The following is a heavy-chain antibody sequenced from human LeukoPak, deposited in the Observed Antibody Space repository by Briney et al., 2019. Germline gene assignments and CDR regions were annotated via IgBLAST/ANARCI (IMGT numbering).Heavy chain of an antibody. CDR2: XXXREXX. V-gene: IGHV4-4*07. CDR3: AREWHHVFDY. CDR1: GGSXXXXX. J-gene: IGHJ4*02. Sequence: SETLSLXXXXSGGSXXXXXXXXXRQPAGKXXEWIGRXXXREXXNXXXXXXXRXXMXXXXSKNQFSLKLRSVTAADTAVYYCAREWHHVFDYWGQGNLVTVSS. D-gene: IGHD5-12*01.